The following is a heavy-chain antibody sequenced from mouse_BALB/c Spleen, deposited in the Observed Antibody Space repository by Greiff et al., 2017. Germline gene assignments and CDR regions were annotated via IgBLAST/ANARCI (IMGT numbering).Heavy chain of an antibody. J-gene: IGHJ2*01. V-gene: IGHV5-4*02. D-gene: IGHD1-1*01. CDR1: GFTFSDYY. CDR2: ISDGGSYT. Sequence: EVQLVESGGGLVKPGGSLKLSCAASGFTFSDYYMYWVRQTPEKRLEWVATISDGGSYTYYPDSVKGRFTISRDNAKNNLYLQMSSLKSEDTAMYYCARKEGTTVVADYWGQGTTLTVSS. CDR3: ARKEGTTVVADY.